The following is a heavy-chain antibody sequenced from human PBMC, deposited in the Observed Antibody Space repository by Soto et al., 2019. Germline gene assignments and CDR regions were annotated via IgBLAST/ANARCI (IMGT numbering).Heavy chain of an antibody. CDR2: INAGNGNT. CDR3: ARDYDNDIVVVPAAINP. J-gene: IGHJ5*02. CDR1: GYTFTSYA. V-gene: IGHV1-3*01. Sequence: ASVKVSCKASGYTFTSYAMHWVRQAPGQRLEWMGWINAGNGNTKYSQKFQGRVTITRDTSASTAYMELSSLRSEVTAVYYCARDYDNDIVVVPAAINPWGQGTLVTVSS. D-gene: IGHD2-2*02.